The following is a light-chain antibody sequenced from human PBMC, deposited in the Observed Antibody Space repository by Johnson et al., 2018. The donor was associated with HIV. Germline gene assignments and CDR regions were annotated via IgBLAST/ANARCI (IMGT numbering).Light chain of an antibody. CDR2: DDT. V-gene: IGLV1-51*01. Sequence: QSLLTQPPSVSAAPGQKVTIYCSGSSSNIGDNAVSWYQHPPGTALKFLIYDDTKRPSGIPDRFSGSKSGTCATLGNTVRLPGDEADYYSGTWDHSLRGVFGTGTKVTVL. J-gene: IGLJ1*01. CDR1: SSNIGDNA. CDR3: GTWDHSLRGV.